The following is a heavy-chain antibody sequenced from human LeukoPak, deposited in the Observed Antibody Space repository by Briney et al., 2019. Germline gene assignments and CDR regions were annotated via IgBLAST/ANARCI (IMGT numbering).Heavy chain of an antibody. Sequence: NTGGSLRLSCAASGFTFSDYYMSWIRQAPGKGLEWVSYISSSSSYTNYADSVKGRFTISRDNAKNSLYLQMNSLRAEGTAVYYCARVGQWLVQDYYYYYGMDVWGQGTTVTVSS. CDR2: ISSSSSYT. CDR3: ARVGQWLVQDYYYYYGMDV. V-gene: IGHV3-11*05. CDR1: GFTFSDYY. J-gene: IGHJ6*02. D-gene: IGHD6-19*01.